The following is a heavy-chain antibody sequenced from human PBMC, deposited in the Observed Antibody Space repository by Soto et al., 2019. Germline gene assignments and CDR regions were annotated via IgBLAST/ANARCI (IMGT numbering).Heavy chain of an antibody. CDR1: GGTFSSYA. D-gene: IGHD3-22*01. CDR3: ARDRGPSSGYYPYWFDP. J-gene: IGHJ5*02. CDR2: IVPIFGTA. V-gene: IGHV1-69*12. Sequence: QVQLVQSGAEVKKPVSSVKVSCKAYGGTFSSYAIRWVRQAPGQGLERMGEIVPIFGTANYAQKFQGRVTITADESTSTAYMELSSLRSEDTAVYYCARDRGPSSGYYPYWFDPWGQGTLVTVSS.